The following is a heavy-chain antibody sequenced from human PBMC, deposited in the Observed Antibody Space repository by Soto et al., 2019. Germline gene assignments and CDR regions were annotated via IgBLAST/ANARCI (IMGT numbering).Heavy chain of an antibody. Sequence: QVQLVQSGAEVKKPGASVNVSCKASGYTFTVYYMHWVRQAPGQGLEWMGWINPKSGGTMYPQKFQGRVTMTWDTSISTAYMVLTRLRSDDTAVYYWARDLAKGGGSAGFDYWGQGTLVTVSS. CDR3: ARDLAKGGGSAGFDY. D-gene: IGHD1-26*01. V-gene: IGHV1-2*02. CDR2: INPKSGGT. J-gene: IGHJ4*02. CDR1: GYTFTVYY.